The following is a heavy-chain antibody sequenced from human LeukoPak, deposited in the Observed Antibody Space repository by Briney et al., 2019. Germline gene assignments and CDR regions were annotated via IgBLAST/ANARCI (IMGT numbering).Heavy chain of an antibody. Sequence: GGSLRLSCAASGFTFSSFAMHWVRQAPGKGLEWVAVAAYDGTNKYYADSVKGRFTISRDNSRNTLYLQMSSLRAEDTAVYYCVKDPGSSTSSTGPLDYWGQGTLVTVSS. CDR2: AAYDGTNK. V-gene: IGHV3-30*18. CDR3: VKDPGSSTSSTGPLDY. D-gene: IGHD2-2*01. J-gene: IGHJ4*02. CDR1: GFTFSSFA.